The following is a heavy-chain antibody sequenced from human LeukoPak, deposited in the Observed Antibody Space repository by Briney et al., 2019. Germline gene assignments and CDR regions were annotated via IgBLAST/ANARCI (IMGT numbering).Heavy chain of an antibody. D-gene: IGHD3-16*02. Sequence: SETLSLTCTVSGGSISSSSYYWGWIRQPPGKGLEWIGSIYYSGSTYYNPSLKSRVTISVDTSKNQFSLKLSSATAADTAVYYCARGGLSQIDYWGQGTLVTVSS. V-gene: IGHV4-39*07. J-gene: IGHJ4*02. CDR2: IYYSGST. CDR1: GGSISSSSYY. CDR3: ARGGLSQIDY.